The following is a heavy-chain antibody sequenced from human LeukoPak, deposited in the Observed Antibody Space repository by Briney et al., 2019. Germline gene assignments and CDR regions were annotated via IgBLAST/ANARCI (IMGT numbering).Heavy chain of an antibody. D-gene: IGHD3-22*01. CDR3: AREAPTYYYDSSGYYNY. V-gene: IGHV1-46*01. Sequence: GASVKVSCKASGYTFTSYYMHWVRQAPGQGLEWMGIINPSGGSTSYAQKFQGRVTMTRDMSTSTAYMELSRLRSDDTAVYYCAREAPTYYYDSSGYYNYWGQGTLVTVSS. CDR1: GYTFTSYY. CDR2: INPSGGST. J-gene: IGHJ4*02.